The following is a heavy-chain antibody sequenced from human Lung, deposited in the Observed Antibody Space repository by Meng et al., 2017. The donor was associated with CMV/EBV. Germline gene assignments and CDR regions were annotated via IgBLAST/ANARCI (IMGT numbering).Heavy chain of an antibody. V-gene: IGHV3-9*01. CDR1: GFTFDDYV. J-gene: IGHJ4*02. CDR3: AKGLKYFDFYYFDN. CDR2: ISWNSGSI. D-gene: IGHD3-9*01. Sequence: SCAASGFTFDDYVMHWVRQAPGKGLEWVSGISWNSGSIHYADSVKGRFTISRDNAKNSLYLQMDSLRAEDTALYYCAKGLKYFDFYYFDNLGQGXLVTVSS.